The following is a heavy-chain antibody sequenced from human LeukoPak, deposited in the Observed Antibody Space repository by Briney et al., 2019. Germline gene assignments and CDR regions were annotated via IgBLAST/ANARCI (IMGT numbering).Heavy chain of an antibody. V-gene: IGHV3-74*01. Sequence: GGSLRLSCAVSGFTFSTYWMHWVRQAPGKGLVWVAHVNTDGSGTVYADSVKGRFTISRDNPKNTLYLQMNSLRAEDTAVYYRARGDCTSTSCFILDYWGQGTLVTVSS. J-gene: IGHJ4*02. CDR3: ARGDCTSTSCFILDY. CDR2: VNTDGSGT. CDR1: GFTFSTYW. D-gene: IGHD2-2*01.